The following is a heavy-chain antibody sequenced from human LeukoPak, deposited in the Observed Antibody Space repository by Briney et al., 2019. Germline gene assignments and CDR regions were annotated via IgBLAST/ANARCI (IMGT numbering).Heavy chain of an antibody. CDR1: GYTFTSYD. CDR2: MNPNSGNT. Sequence: GASVKVSCKASGYTFTSYDINWVRQATGQGLEWMGWMNPNSGNTGYAQKFQGRVTITRNTSISTAYMELSSLRSDDTAVYYCARSRSSSSPTKDWFDPWGQGTLVTVSS. CDR3: ARSRSSSSPTKDWFDP. D-gene: IGHD6-6*01. V-gene: IGHV1-8*03. J-gene: IGHJ5*02.